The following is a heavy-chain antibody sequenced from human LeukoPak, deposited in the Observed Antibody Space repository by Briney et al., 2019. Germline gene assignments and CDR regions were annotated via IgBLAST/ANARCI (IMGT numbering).Heavy chain of an antibody. CDR3: TRGFWGWEVDY. CDR1: GFTFSTYW. CDR2: INGDGSTT. V-gene: IGHV3-74*01. Sequence: GGSLRLSCAASGFTFSTYWMHWVRQVPGKGLVWISRINGDGSTTHYAESMKGRFTISRDNAKSTLYLQVHSLRAEDTAVYYCTRGFWGWEVDYWGQGTLVTVSS. J-gene: IGHJ4*02. D-gene: IGHD3-16*01.